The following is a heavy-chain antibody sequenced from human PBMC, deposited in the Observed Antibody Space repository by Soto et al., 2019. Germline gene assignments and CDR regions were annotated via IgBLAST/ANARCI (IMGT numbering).Heavy chain of an antibody. V-gene: IGHV4-30-4*01. D-gene: IGHD2-15*01. Sequence: PSETLSLTCTVSGGSISSGDYYWSWIRQPPGKGLEWIGYIYYSGSTYYNPSPKSRVTISVDTSKNQFSLKLSSVTAADTAVYYCARDRYCSGGSCSPGLYYYYGMDVWGQGTTVTVSS. CDR2: IYYSGST. J-gene: IGHJ6*02. CDR3: ARDRYCSGGSCSPGLYYYYGMDV. CDR1: GGSISSGDYY.